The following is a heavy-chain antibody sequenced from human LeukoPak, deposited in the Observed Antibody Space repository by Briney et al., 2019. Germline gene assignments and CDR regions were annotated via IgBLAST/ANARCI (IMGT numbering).Heavy chain of an antibody. CDR2: ISWNSGSI. J-gene: IGHJ3*02. CDR3: AKDIVVVPAAPARAFDI. D-gene: IGHD2-2*01. V-gene: IGHV3-9*01. Sequence: GGSLRLSCAASGFTFDDYAMHWVRQAPGKGLEWVSGISWNSGSIGYADSVKGRFTISRDNAKNSLYLQMNSLRAEDTALYYCAKDIVVVPAAPARAFDIWGQGTMVTVSS. CDR1: GFTFDDYA.